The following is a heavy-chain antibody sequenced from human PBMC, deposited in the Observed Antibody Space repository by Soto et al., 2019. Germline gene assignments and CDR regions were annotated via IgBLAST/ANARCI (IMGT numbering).Heavy chain of an antibody. J-gene: IGHJ4*02. CDR3: TRVGMVRGVIITFDY. Sequence: GGSLRLSCTASGFTFGDYAMSWFRQAPGKGLEWVGFIRSKAYGGTTEYAASVKGRFTISRDDSKSIAYLQMNSLKTEDTAVYYCTRVGMVRGVIITFDYWGQGTLVTVSS. CDR2: IRSKAYGGTT. V-gene: IGHV3-49*03. CDR1: GFTFGDYA. D-gene: IGHD3-10*01.